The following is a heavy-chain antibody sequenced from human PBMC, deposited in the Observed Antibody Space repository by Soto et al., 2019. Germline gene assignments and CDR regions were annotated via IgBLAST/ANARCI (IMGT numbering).Heavy chain of an antibody. J-gene: IGHJ6*02. CDR1: GYTFTSYD. V-gene: IGHV1-8*01. CDR3: ASEDYYYYGMDV. CDR2: MNPNSGNT. Sequence: ASLKVSCKASGYTFTSYDINWARQATEQGLEWMGWMNPNSGNTGYAQKFQGRVTMTRNTSISTAYMELSSLRSEDTAVYYCASEDYYYYGMDVWGQGTTVTVSS.